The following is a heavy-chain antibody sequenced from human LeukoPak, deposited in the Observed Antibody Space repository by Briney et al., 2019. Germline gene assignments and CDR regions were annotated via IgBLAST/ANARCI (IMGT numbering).Heavy chain of an antibody. CDR1: GFNFDRYT. Sequence: PGGSLRLSCATSGFNFDRYTIHWVRLAPGKGLEWVSLAGWAGGTTFYSDSVRGRFTISRDSGRKSVYLQMNSLTTDDTAFYFCAKELDTMFFDYWGQGALVTVSS. V-gene: IGHV3-43*01. CDR2: AGWAGGTT. D-gene: IGHD3-10*02. J-gene: IGHJ4*02. CDR3: AKELDTMFFDY.